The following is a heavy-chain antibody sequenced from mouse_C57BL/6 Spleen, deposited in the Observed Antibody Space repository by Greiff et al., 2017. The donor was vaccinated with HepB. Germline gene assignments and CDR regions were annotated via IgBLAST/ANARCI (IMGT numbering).Heavy chain of an antibody. V-gene: IGHV1-82*01. J-gene: IGHJ4*01. CDR1: GYAFSSSW. Sequence: VKLQESGPELVKPGASVKISCKASGYAFSSSWMNWVKQRPGKGLEWIGRIYPGDGDTNYNGKFKGKATLTADKSSSTAYMQLSSLTSEDSAVYFCARFGTTVAMDYWGQGTSVTVSS. D-gene: IGHD1-1*01. CDR3: ARFGTTVAMDY. CDR2: IYPGDGDT.